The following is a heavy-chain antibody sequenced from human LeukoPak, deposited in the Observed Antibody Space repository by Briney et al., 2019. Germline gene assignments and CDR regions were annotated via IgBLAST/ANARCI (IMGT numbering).Heavy chain of an antibody. CDR1: GFTFSSYA. CDR2: ISGSGGST. CDR3: AKVPSYYYDSSGFWDY. Sequence: GGSLRLSCAASGFTFSSYAMSWVRQPPGKGLEWVSAISGSGGSTYYADSVKGLFTISRDNSKNTLYLQMNSLRAEDTAVYYCAKVPSYYYDSSGFWDYWGQGTLVTVSS. J-gene: IGHJ4*02. D-gene: IGHD3-22*01. V-gene: IGHV3-23*01.